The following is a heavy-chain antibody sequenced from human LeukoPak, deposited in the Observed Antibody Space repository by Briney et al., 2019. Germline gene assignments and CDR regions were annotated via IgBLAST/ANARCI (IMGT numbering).Heavy chain of an antibody. CDR2: ISYDGSNT. D-gene: IGHD6-13*01. CDR1: GFTFRAYG. J-gene: IGHJ4*02. CDR3: AKEGDISSSWYLSNYFDY. Sequence: QAGGSLRLSCAASGFTFRAYGMHWVRRAPGKGLEWLAIISYDGSNTYYADSVKGRFTISRDNSKNTLYLQMDGLRAEDTAVYYCAKEGDISSSWYLSNYFDYWGQGTLVTVSS. V-gene: IGHV3-30*18.